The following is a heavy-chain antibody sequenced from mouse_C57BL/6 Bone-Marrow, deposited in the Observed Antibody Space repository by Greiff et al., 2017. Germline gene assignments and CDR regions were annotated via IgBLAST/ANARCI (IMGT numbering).Heavy chain of an antibody. CDR2: ISSGGSYT. CDR1: GFTFSSYG. J-gene: IGHJ4*01. Sequence: EVKLQESGGDLVKPGGSLKLSCAASGFTFSSYGMSWVRQTPDKRLEWVATISSGGSYTYYPDSVKGRFTISRDNAKNTLYLQMSSLKSEDTAMXYCARWGCFYAMDYWGQGTSVTVAS. V-gene: IGHV5-6*01. CDR3: ARWGCFYAMDY.